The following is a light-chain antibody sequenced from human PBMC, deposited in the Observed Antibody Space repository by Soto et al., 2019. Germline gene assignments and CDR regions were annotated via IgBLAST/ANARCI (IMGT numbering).Light chain of an antibody. V-gene: IGKV3-20*01. J-gene: IGKJ5*01. CDR2: GAS. CDR3: QHYYGTSPIT. Sequence: VLTHSPGTLSLSPWERATLSCRASQSVSIRLAWYQHKSGQAPRLLISGASSRATGIPDRFSGSGTGTDFTLTISRLEPEDFALYYCQHYYGTSPITFGQGTRLEIK. CDR1: QSVSIR.